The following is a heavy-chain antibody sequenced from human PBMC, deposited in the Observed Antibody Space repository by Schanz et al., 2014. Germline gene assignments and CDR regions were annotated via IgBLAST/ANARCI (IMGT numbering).Heavy chain of an antibody. Sequence: QAQLMESGGGVVQPGRSLRLSCAAYGFTLSSYAMHWVRQAPGKGLEWVAVISYDGSNKYYADSVKGRFTISRDNSKNTLYLQMNTLRAEDTAVYYCAKDPSHGDYDYYFDYWGQGTLVTVSS. D-gene: IGHD3-22*01. CDR2: ISYDGSNK. V-gene: IGHV3-30-3*01. J-gene: IGHJ4*02. CDR3: AKDPSHGDYDYYFDY. CDR1: GFTLSSYA.